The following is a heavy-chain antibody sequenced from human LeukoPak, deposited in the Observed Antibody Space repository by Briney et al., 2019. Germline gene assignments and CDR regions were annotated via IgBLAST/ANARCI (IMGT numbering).Heavy chain of an antibody. CDR2: INHSGNT. V-gene: IGHV4-34*01. CDR3: ARDDDFDI. J-gene: IGHJ3*02. Sequence: SETLSLTCAVYGGSFSVYYWSWIRQPPGKGLEWIGEINHSGNTNYNPSLQSRVTISLVTAKNQFSMKMSYVTAADTAVYYCARDDDFDIWGQGTMVTVSS. CDR1: GGSFSVYY.